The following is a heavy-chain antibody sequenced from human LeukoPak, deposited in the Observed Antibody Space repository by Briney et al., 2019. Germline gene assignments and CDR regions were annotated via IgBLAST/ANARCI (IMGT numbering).Heavy chain of an antibody. V-gene: IGHV3-11*04. CDR3: ARINYGGPLDY. CDR1: GFTFSDYY. CDR2: ISSSGSTI. Sequence: GGSLRLSCAASGFTFSDYYMSWIRQAPGKGLEWVSYISSSGSTIYYADSVKGRFTISRDNAKDSMFLQMNSLRAEDTAVYYCARINYGGPLDYWGPGTLVTVSS. D-gene: IGHD4-23*01. J-gene: IGHJ4*02.